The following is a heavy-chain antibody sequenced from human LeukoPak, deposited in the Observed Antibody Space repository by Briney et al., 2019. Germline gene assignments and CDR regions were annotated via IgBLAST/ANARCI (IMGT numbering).Heavy chain of an antibody. CDR1: GFTISSNY. V-gene: IGHV3-66*01. J-gene: IGHJ6*02. D-gene: IGHD5-24*01. CDR3: ARVQRWLQLGYYYDGMDV. Sequence: PGGSLRLSCAVSGFTISSNYMCWVRQAPGKGLEWVSVIYSGGSTYYADSVKGRFTISRDNSKNTLYLQMNSLRAEDTAVYYCARVQRWLQLGYYYDGMDVWGQGTTVTVSS. CDR2: IYSGGST.